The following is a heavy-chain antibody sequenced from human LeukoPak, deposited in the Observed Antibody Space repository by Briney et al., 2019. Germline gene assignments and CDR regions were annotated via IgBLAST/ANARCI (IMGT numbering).Heavy chain of an antibody. CDR3: AGEIVVVPAATYYYYYGMDV. CDR2: IYYSGST. Sequence: SETLSLTCTVSGGSISSSSYYWGWIRQPPGKGLEWIGSIYYSGSTYYNPSLKSRVTISVDTSKNQFSLKLSSVTAADTAVYYCAGEIVVVPAATYYYYYGMDVWGQGTTVTDSS. D-gene: IGHD2-2*01. V-gene: IGHV4-39*02. CDR1: GGSISSSSYY. J-gene: IGHJ6*02.